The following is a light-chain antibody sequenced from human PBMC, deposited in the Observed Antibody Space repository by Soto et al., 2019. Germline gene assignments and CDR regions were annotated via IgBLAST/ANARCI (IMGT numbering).Light chain of an antibody. Sequence: VFTQSPDVLSLSPGQTATLSCRASESVDRYVAWYPQKVGQAPRLLIYDAFTRATGVAARFSGSGSATDCTRTISSLEPEDFEVDYCPQRARWPSTFGPGTKVDIK. CDR1: ESVDRY. CDR2: DAF. V-gene: IGKV3-11*01. J-gene: IGKJ2*02. CDR3: PQRARWPST.